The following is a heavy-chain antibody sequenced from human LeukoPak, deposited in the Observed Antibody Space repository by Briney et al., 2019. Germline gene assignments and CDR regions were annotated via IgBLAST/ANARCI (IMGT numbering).Heavy chain of an antibody. Sequence: GWSLRLSCAASGFTASSNYMSWVRQAPGKGLEPASVIYSGGSTYYADSVKGRFTISRDNSKNTLYLQMNSLRAEDTAVYYCAIVPRGYSYAYGNYFDYWGQGTLVTVSS. CDR2: IYSGGST. D-gene: IGHD5-18*01. J-gene: IGHJ4*02. V-gene: IGHV3-66*01. CDR1: GFTASSNY. CDR3: AIVPRGYSYAYGNYFDY.